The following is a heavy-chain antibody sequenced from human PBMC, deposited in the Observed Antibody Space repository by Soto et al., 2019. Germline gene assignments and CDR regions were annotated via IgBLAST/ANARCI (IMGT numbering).Heavy chain of an antibody. CDR1: GFTFSSYW. J-gene: IGHJ5*02. CDR3: ARDLGSSIFNWFDP. D-gene: IGHD6-13*01. Sequence: GGSLRLSCAASGFTFSSYWMSWVRQAPGKGLEWVANIKQDGSEKYYVDSVKGRFTISRDNTKNSLYLQMNSLRAEDTAVYYSARDLGSSIFNWFDPWGQGTLVTVSS. V-gene: IGHV3-7*01. CDR2: IKQDGSEK.